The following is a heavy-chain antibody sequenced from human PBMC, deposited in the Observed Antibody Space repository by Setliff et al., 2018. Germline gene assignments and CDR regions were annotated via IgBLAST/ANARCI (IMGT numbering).Heavy chain of an antibody. D-gene: IGHD3-10*01. CDR2: IYIGGSA. J-gene: IGHJ4*02. V-gene: IGHV4-59*10. CDR1: GGSFSGYY. CDR3: ARFYGSSAFDY. Sequence: SETLSLTCAVYGGSFSGYYWSWIRQPPGKRLEWIGHIYIGGSANYNPSLMSRVTMSIDTSKNQFSLKLSSVTAADTAVYYCARFYGSSAFDYWGQGTLVTVSS.